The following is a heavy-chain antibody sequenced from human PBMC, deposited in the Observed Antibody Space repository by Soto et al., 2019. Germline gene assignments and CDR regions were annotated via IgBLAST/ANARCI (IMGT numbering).Heavy chain of an antibody. D-gene: IGHD5-18*01. CDR1: GYTCNTYS. J-gene: IGHJ4*02. V-gene: IGHV1-18*01. CDR3: ARENVLSYVDTAMVDYFDY. Sequence: ACVTFSCQDYGYTCNTYSIRRVRQSPGQGLEWMGCISGYNGDTHYAQKFQGRVTMTTDTSTSTAYMELRSLRSDDTAMYYCARENVLSYVDTAMVDYFDYWGQGTMVPVSS. CDR2: ISGYNGDT.